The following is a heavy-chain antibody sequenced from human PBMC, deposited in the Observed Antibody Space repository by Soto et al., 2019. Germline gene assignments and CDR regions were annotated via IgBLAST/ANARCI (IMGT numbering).Heavy chain of an antibody. Sequence: SGPTLVNPTETLTLTCTFSGFSLTSPGMCVSWIRQSPGKALEWLALIERDDDDKYYSTSLKTRITISKDTRKNQVVLTMANMGPADTATYYCARSIRGPRRFNGMDVWGQGT. J-gene: IGHJ6*02. CDR2: IERDDDDK. CDR3: ARSIRGPRRFNGMDV. CDR1: GFSLTSPGMC. D-gene: IGHD1-20*01. V-gene: IGHV2-70*13.